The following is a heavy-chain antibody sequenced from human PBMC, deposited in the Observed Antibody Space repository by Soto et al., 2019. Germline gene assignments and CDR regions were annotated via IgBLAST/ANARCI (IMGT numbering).Heavy chain of an antibody. Sequence: QVQLVESGGGVVQPGTSLRLSCAASGFTFSTYGIHWVRQAPGKGLEWVALISYDGGSKYYGDSVKGRFIISRDNSHNTVSLQMNMQIADDTAVYFCAKEQLAMTVVVADYFDSWGQGTLVTVSS. CDR2: ISYDGGSK. CDR1: GFTFSTYG. V-gene: IGHV3-30*18. J-gene: IGHJ4*02. D-gene: IGHD3-22*01. CDR3: AKEQLAMTVVVADYFDS.